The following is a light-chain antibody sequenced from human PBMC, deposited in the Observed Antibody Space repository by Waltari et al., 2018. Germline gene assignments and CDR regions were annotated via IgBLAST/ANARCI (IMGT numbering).Light chain of an antibody. J-gene: IGKJ2*01. CDR2: DAS. V-gene: IGKV1-33*01. CDR3: QQYESLPYT. CDR1: QDISHL. Sequence: IQMSQSQSSVSASVGDRVTITCQASQDISHLLRWYQHKAGKAPNLLIFDASKMQTGVPYKFGGGGSGTDFTFTIDSLQPEDVATYYCQQYESLPYTLGQGTKVEI.